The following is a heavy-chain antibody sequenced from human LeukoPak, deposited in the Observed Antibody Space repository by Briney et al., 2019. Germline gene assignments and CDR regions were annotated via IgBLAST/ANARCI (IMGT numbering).Heavy chain of an antibody. CDR2: IYYSGST. J-gene: IGHJ4*02. Sequence: PSETLSLTCTVSGGSISSGGYYWSWIRQHPGKGLEWIEYIYYSGSTYYNPSLKSRVTISVDTSKNQFSLKLSSVTAADTAVYYCAASRGCSSTSCYVYFDYWGQGTLVTVSS. CDR3: AASRGCSSTSCYVYFDY. D-gene: IGHD2-2*01. CDR1: GGSISSGGYY. V-gene: IGHV4-31*03.